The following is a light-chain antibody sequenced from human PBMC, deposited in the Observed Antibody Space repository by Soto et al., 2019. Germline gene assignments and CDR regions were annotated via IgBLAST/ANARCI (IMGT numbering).Light chain of an antibody. CDR2: AAS. CDR1: QGISSY. V-gene: IGKV1-9*01. J-gene: IGKJ5*01. Sequence: IQLTQSPSSLSASVEDRVTITFRASQGISSYLAWYQQKPGKAPKLLIYAASTLQSGVPSRFSGSGSGTDFTLTISSLQPEDFATYYCQQLNSYPTFGQGTRLEIK. CDR3: QQLNSYPT.